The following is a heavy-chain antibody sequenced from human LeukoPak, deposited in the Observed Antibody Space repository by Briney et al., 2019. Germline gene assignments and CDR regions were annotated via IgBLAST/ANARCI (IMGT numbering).Heavy chain of an antibody. D-gene: IGHD3-10*01. J-gene: IGHJ4*02. V-gene: IGHV3-23*01. Sequence: PSETLSLTCAVHGGSFSGYYWSWIRQPPGKGLEWVSTISGSGGSTYYADSVKGRFTISRDNSKNTLYVQMSSLRADDTAVYYCAKGYYYGSGSYSTFDYWGQGTLVTVSS. CDR2: ISGSGGST. CDR3: AKGYYYGSGSYSTFDY. CDR1: GGSFSGYY.